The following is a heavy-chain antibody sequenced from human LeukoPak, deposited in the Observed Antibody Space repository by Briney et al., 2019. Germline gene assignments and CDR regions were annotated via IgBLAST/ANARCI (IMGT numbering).Heavy chain of an antibody. D-gene: IGHD6-13*01. Sequence: GRSLRLSCAASGFTFSSYGFHWVRQAPGKGLEWVTLIWHDGTRENYSDSVKGRFTISRDNSKNTLYLQMNSLRAEDTAVYYCARDLSIGAADTGGQGTLVTVSS. CDR1: GFTFSSYG. J-gene: IGHJ4*02. CDR2: IWHDGTRE. CDR3: ARDLSIGAADT. V-gene: IGHV3-33*01.